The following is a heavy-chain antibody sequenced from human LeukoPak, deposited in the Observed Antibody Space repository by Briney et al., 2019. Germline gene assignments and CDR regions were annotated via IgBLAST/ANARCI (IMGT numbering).Heavy chain of an antibody. J-gene: IGHJ4*02. CDR2: IIPIFGTA. CDR1: GGTFSSYA. D-gene: IGHD2-2*01. CDR3: ARIECSSTSCYLAPMGD. V-gene: IGHV1-69*13. Sequence: SVKVSCKASGGTFSSYAISWVRQAPGQGLEWMGGIIPIFGTANYAQKFQGRVTITADESTSTAYMELSSLRSEDTAVYYCARIECSSTSCYLAPMGDWGQGTLVTVSS.